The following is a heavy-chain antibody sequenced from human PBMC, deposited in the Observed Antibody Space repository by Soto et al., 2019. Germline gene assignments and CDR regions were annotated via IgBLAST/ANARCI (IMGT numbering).Heavy chain of an antibody. J-gene: IGHJ5*02. Sequence: ASVKVSCKASGYTFTSYGISWVRQAPGQGLEWMGWISAYNGNTNYAQKLQGRVTMTTDTSTSTAYMELRSLRSDDTAVYYCARDKYGQYQRDWFAPRGHGTLVTVS. D-gene: IGHD2-2*01. V-gene: IGHV1-18*01. CDR1: GYTFTSYG. CDR2: ISAYNGNT. CDR3: ARDKYGQYQRDWFAP.